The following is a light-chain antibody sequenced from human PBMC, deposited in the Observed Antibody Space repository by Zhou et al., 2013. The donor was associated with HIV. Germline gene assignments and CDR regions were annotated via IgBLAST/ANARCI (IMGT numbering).Light chain of an antibody. CDR2: SAS. Sequence: EIVMTQSPATLSVSPGERATLSCRATQRITNNFLAWYQQKPGQAPRLLISSASSRATGIPDRFSGSGSGTDFTLTISRLEPEDFAVYYCQHYSASPATFGGGTKVEIK. V-gene: IGKV3-20*01. J-gene: IGKJ4*01. CDR1: QRITNNF. CDR3: QHYSASPAT.